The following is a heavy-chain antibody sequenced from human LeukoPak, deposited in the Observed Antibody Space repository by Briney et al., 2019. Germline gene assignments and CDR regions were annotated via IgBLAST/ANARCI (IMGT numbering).Heavy chain of an antibody. V-gene: IGHV4-39*01. CDR1: GGSISSSSYY. D-gene: IGHD1-26*01. CDR3: ARLLSGSYAY. J-gene: IGHJ4*02. CDR2: IYYSGST. Sequence: SETPSLTCTVSGGSISSSSYYWGWIRQPPGKGLEWIGSIYYSGSTYYNPSLKSRVTISVDTSKNQFSLKLSSVTAADTAVYYCARLLSGSYAYWGQGTLVTVSS.